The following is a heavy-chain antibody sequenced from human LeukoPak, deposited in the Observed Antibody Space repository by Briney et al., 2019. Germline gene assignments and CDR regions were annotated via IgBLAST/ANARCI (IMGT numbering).Heavy chain of an antibody. CDR1: GYTFTGYY. CDR3: ARLNYDFWSGSYAYYFDY. D-gene: IGHD3-3*01. CDR2: INPNSGGT. V-gene: IGHV1-2*02. Sequence: VASVKVSCKASGYTFTGYYMHWVRQAPGQGLEWMGWINPNSGGTNYAQKFQGRVTMTRDTSISTAYMELSRLRSDDTAVYYCARLNYDFWSGSYAYYFDYWGQGTLVTVSS. J-gene: IGHJ4*02.